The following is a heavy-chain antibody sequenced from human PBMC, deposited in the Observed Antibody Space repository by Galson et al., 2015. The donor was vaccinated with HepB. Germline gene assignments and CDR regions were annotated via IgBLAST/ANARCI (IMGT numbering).Heavy chain of an antibody. CDR2: INPSGGST. J-gene: IGHJ4*02. V-gene: IGHV1-46*01. CDR3: ARELGSTSYFDY. D-gene: IGHD5/OR15-5a*01. CDR1: GYTFTSYY. Sequence: SVKVSCKASGYTFTSYYRHWVRQAPGQGLEWMGIINPSGGSTRYAQKFQGRISMTRDTATSTVYMELSSLRSEDTAVYYCARELGSTSYFDYWGQGTLVTVSS.